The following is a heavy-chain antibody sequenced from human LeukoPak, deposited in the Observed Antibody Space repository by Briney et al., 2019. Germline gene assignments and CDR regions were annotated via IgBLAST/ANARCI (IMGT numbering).Heavy chain of an antibody. V-gene: IGHV3-21*04. D-gene: IGHD3-22*01. CDR1: GFTFSSYS. CDR3: AKASAMIVVVSKHFDY. Sequence: GGSLRLSCAASGFTFSSYSMNWVRQAPGKGLEWVSSISSSSSYIYYADSVKGRFTISRDNAKNSLYLQMISLRAEDTAVYYCAKASAMIVVVSKHFDYWGQGTLVTVSS. CDR2: ISSSSSYI. J-gene: IGHJ4*02.